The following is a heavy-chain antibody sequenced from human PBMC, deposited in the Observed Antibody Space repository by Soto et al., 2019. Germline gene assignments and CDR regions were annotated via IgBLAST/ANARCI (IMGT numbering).Heavy chain of an antibody. CDR2: ISAYNGNT. J-gene: IGHJ4*02. D-gene: IGHD3-9*01. CDR3: ARGDYDILTGPYVLAY. CDR1: GYTFTSYG. Sequence: GASVKVSCKASGYTFTSYGISWVRQAPGQGLEWMGWISAYNGNTNYAQKLQGRVTMTTDTSTSTAYMELRSLRSDDTAVYYCARGDYDILTGPYVLAYWGQGTLVTVSS. V-gene: IGHV1-18*01.